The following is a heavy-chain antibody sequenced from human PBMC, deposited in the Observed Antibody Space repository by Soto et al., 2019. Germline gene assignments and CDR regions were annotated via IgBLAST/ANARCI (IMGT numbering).Heavy chain of an antibody. CDR3: ARDYYDSSGPTGFDY. CDR2: IYHSGST. CDR1: GGSISSSNW. V-gene: IGHV4-4*02. J-gene: IGHJ4*02. Sequence: SETLCLTCAVSGGSISSSNWWSWVRQPPGKGLEWIGEIYHSGSTNYNPSLKSRVTISVDKSKNQFPLKLSPVTAADTAVYYCARDYYDSSGPTGFDYWGQGTLVTVSS. D-gene: IGHD3-22*01.